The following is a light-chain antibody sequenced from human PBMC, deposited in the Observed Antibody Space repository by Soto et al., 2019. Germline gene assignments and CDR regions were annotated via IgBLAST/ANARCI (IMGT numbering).Light chain of an antibody. CDR2: DAS. CDR3: QQYGSSPFT. J-gene: IGKJ3*01. V-gene: IGKV3-11*01. CDR1: QSVGYH. Sequence: EIVLTQSPATLSLSPGERATLSCRASQSVGYHLAWYQQKPGQAPRLLIYDASNRATGIPARFSGSGSGTDFTLAISSLEPEDFAVYYCQQYGSSPFTFGPGTEVDIK.